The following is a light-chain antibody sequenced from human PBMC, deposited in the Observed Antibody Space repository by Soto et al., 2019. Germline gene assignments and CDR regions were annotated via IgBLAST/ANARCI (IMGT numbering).Light chain of an antibody. CDR2: NVN. V-gene: IGLV2-14*03. Sequence: SALTQPASVSGSPGQLITISCTGTSRDIGGYDFVSWYQQHPGEAPKLMIHNVNRRPSGVSNRFSGSKSGNTASLTISGLHAEDEADYYCSSYTSGDTLVIFGGGTQLTVL. J-gene: IGLJ7*01. CDR1: SRDIGGYDF. CDR3: SSYTSGDTLVI.